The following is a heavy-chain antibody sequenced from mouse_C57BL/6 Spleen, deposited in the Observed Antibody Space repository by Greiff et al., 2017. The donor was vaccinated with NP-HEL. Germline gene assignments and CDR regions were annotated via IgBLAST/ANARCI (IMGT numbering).Heavy chain of an antibody. CDR3: ARSRGGGYYGSNQ. J-gene: IGHJ1*03. CDR2: INPSSGYT. Sequence: QVQLKQSGAELARPGASVKMSCKASGYTFTSYTMHWVKQRPGQGLEWIGYINPSSGYTKYNQKFKDKATLTADKSSSTAYMQLSSLTSEDSAVYYCARSRGGGYYGSNQWGTGTTVTVSS. CDR1: GYTFTSYT. D-gene: IGHD1-1*01. V-gene: IGHV1-4*01.